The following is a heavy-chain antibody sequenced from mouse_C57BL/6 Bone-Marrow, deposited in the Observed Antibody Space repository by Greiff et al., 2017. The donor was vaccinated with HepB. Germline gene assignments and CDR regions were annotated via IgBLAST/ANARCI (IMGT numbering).Heavy chain of an antibody. J-gene: IGHJ1*03. Sequence: QVQLQQSGAELARPGASVKQSCKASGYTFTSYGISWVKQRTGQGLEWIGEIYPRSGNTYYNEKFKGKATLTADKSSSTAYMELRSLTSEDSAVYFCAREIYYGNPWYFDVWGTGTTVTVSS. V-gene: IGHV1-81*01. CDR2: IYPRSGNT. CDR3: AREIYYGNPWYFDV. CDR1: GYTFTSYG. D-gene: IGHD2-1*01.